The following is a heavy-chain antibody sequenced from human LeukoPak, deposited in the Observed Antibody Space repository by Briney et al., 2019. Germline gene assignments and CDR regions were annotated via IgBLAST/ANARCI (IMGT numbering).Heavy chain of an antibody. CDR2: ICYSGST. Sequence: SETLSLTCTVSGGSISSSSYYWGWIRQPPGKGLEWIGSICYSGSTYYNPSLKSRVTISVDTSKNQFSLKLSSVTAADTAVYYCARFLGYYYYGMDVWGQGTTVTVSS. D-gene: IGHD7-27*01. V-gene: IGHV4-39*01. CDR1: GGSISSSSYY. CDR3: ARFLGYYYYGMDV. J-gene: IGHJ6*02.